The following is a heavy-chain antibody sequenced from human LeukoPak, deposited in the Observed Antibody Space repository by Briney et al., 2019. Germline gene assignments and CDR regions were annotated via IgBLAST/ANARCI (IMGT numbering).Heavy chain of an antibody. CDR3: ARGGNWNYEN. Sequence: PSETLSLTCTVSGGSISSGGYYWSWIRQPAGKGLEWIGYIYYSGSTNYNPSLKSRVTISVDTSKNQFSMKVSSVTAADTAVYYCARGGNWNYENWGQGTLVTVSS. CDR2: IYYSGST. J-gene: IGHJ4*02. V-gene: IGHV4-61*10. D-gene: IGHD1-7*01. CDR1: GGSISSGGYY.